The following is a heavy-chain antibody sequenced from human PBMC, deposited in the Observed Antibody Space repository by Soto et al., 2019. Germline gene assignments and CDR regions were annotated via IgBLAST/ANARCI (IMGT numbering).Heavy chain of an antibody. CDR1: GFTFSDYY. Sequence: GGSLRLSCAASGFTFSDYYMSWIRQAPGKGLEWVSYISSSSSYTNYADSVKGRFTISRDNAKNSLYLQMNSLRVEDTAVYYCARDPPGSGKYLYYGMDVWGQGTTVTVSS. D-gene: IGHD3-10*01. CDR2: ISSSSSYT. CDR3: ARDPPGSGKYLYYGMDV. J-gene: IGHJ6*02. V-gene: IGHV3-11*06.